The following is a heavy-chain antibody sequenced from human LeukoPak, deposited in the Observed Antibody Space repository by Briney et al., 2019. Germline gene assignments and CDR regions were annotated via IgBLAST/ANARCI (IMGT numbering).Heavy chain of an antibody. Sequence: SETLSLTCAVYGGSFSGYYWSWIRQPPGKGLEWIGEINHSGSTNYNPSLRSRVTISVDTSKNQFSLKLSSVTAADTAVCYCARARFWGRPGIAVAGTKRGNFDYWGQGTLVTVSS. D-gene: IGHD6-19*01. V-gene: IGHV4-34*01. CDR1: GGSFSGYY. CDR3: ARARFWGRPGIAVAGTKRGNFDY. CDR2: INHSGST. J-gene: IGHJ4*02.